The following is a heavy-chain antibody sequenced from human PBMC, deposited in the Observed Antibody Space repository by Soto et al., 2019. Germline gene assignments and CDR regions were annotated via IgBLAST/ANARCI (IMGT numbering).Heavy chain of an antibody. Sequence: AVKVSCKASGGTFSSYAISWVRQAPGQGLEWMGGIIPIFGTANYAQKFQGRVTITADESTSTAYMELSSLRSEDTAVYYCARMGDYYDSSGYYGYWGQGTLVTVSS. D-gene: IGHD3-22*01. V-gene: IGHV1-69*13. CDR1: GGTFSSYA. CDR3: ARMGDYYDSSGYYGY. J-gene: IGHJ4*02. CDR2: IIPIFGTA.